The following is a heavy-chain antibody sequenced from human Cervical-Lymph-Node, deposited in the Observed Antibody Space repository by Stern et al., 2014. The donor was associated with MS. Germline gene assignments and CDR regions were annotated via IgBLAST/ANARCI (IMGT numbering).Heavy chain of an antibody. D-gene: IGHD6-19*01. CDR3: ARHCAKREQCAFDY. J-gene: IGHJ4*02. CDR2: IYPGDSDT. Sequence: VQLVQSGAEVKKPGESLKISCKGSGYSFTNYWIGWVRQMPGKGLEGMGIIYPGDSDTRDSPSFQGQVTISADKSIRTASLQWSSLKASDTAMYYCARHCAKREQCAFDYWGQGTLVTVSS. CDR1: GYSFTNYW. V-gene: IGHV5-51*01.